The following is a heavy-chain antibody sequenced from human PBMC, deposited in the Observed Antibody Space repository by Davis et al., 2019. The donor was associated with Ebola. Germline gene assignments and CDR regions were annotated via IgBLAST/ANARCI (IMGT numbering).Heavy chain of an antibody. CDR3: ARRDGSSGWYNYYGMDV. CDR1: GGSISSGGYY. J-gene: IGHJ6*02. V-gene: IGHV4-61*08. CDR2: IYYSGST. Sequence: ESLKISCTVSGGSISSGGYYWSWIRQHPGKGLEWIGYIYYSGSTNYNPSLKSRVTISVDTSKNQFSLKLSSVTAADTAVYYCARRDGSSGWYNYYGMDVWGQGTTVTVSS. D-gene: IGHD6-19*01.